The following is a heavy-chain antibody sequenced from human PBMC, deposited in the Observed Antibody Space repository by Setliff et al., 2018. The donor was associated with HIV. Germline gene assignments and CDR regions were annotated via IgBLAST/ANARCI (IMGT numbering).Heavy chain of an antibody. D-gene: IGHD3-10*01. CDR1: DGSISTGSYY. CDR3: ARVRGRYYYHYAMDV. J-gene: IGHJ6*02. Sequence: PSETLSLTFTVADGSISTGSYYWSWVRQPAGRGLEWIGRIYTSGSTNYNPSLKSRVTISVDTSKNQFSLKLSSVTAADTAVYYCARVRGRYYYHYAMDVWGQGTTVTVSS. V-gene: IGHV4-61*02. CDR2: IYTSGST.